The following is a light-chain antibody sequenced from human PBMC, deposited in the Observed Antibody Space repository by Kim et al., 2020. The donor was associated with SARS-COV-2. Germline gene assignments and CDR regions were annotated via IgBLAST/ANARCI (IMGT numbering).Light chain of an antibody. CDR3: QQYGSAPDT. V-gene: IGKV3-20*01. J-gene: IGKJ2*01. CDR2: GAA. CDR1: QSVSSSY. Sequence: EIVLTQSPGTLSLSPGERATLSCRASQSVSSSYLAWYQQKPGQAPRLLIYGAASRATGIPDRFSGSGSGTDFTLTISRLEPDDIAVYYCQQYGSAPDTFGPGTKLEI.